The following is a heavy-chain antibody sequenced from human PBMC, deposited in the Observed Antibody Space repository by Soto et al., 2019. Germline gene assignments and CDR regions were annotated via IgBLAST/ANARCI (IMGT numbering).Heavy chain of an antibody. J-gene: IGHJ5*02. CDR1: GGSFSGYY. CDR2: INHSGST. D-gene: IGHD3-16*01. CDR3: AVILGGSYNWFDP. V-gene: IGHV4-34*01. Sequence: SETLSLTCAVYGGSFSGYYWSWIRQPPGKGLEWIGEINHSGSTNYNPSLKSRVTISVDTSKNQFSLKLSSVTAADTAVYYCAVILGGSYNWFDPWGQGTLVTVSS.